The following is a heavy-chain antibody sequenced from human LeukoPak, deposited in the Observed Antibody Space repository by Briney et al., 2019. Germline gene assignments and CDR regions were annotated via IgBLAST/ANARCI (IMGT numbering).Heavy chain of an antibody. J-gene: IGHJ4*02. D-gene: IGHD4-11*01. CDR1: GGSVSSYYYH. CDR2: IYSSGST. Sequence: SETLSLTCTVSGGSVSSYYYHWDWLRQPPGKRLEWIGYIYSSGSTNYNPSLKSRVTMSLDTSKNQFSLHLSSVTAADTAVYYCARGPTLTTDYWGQGTLVTVSS. V-gene: IGHV4-61*01. CDR3: ARGPTLTTDY.